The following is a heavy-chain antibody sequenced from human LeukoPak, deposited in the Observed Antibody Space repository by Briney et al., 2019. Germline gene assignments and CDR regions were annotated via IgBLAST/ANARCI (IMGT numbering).Heavy chain of an antibody. CDR2: IYYSGST. Sequence: PSETLSLTCTVSGGSISSSSYYWGWIRQPPGKGLEWIGSIYYSGSTYYNPSLKSRVTISVDTSKNQFSLKLSSVTAPDTAVYYCARVRTGSSMRFGYWGQGTLVTVSS. CDR1: GGSISSSSYY. V-gene: IGHV4-39*01. J-gene: IGHJ4*02. CDR3: ARVRTGSSMRFGY. D-gene: IGHD2-2*01.